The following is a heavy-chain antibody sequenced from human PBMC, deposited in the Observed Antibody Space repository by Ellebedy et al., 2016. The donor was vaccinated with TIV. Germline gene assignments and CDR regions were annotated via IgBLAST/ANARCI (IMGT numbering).Heavy chain of an antibody. CDR3: ARVDVMVVTNPTDAFDV. D-gene: IGHD2-21*02. Sequence: GESLKISCAASGFTVSSNYMTWVRQAPGKGLEWVSVIYNSGNTQYADSVKGRFTISRDNSKNVLYLQMNSLRAEDTAVYFCARVDVMVVTNPTDAFDVWGQGTMVTVSS. CDR2: IYNSGNT. J-gene: IGHJ3*01. V-gene: IGHV3-53*01. CDR1: GFTVSSNY.